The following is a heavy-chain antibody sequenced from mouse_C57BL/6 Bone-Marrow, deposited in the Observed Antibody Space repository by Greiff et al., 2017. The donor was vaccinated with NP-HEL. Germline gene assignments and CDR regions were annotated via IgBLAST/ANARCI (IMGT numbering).Heavy chain of an antibody. Sequence: EVQGVESGAELVRPGASVKLSCTASGFNIKDDYMHWVKQRPEQGLEWIGWIDPENGDTEYASKFQGKATITADTSSNTAYLQLSSLTSEDTAVYYCTTDVYAMDYWGQGTSVTVSS. CDR1: GFNIKDDY. CDR3: TTDVYAMDY. V-gene: IGHV14-4*01. J-gene: IGHJ4*01. CDR2: IDPENGDT.